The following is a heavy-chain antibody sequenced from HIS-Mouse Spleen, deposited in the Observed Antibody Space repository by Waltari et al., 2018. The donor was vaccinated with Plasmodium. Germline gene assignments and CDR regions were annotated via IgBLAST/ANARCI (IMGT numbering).Heavy chain of an antibody. J-gene: IGHJ4*02. V-gene: IGHV3-30-3*01. D-gene: IGHD2-15*01. CDR1: GFTFCSYA. CDR3: ARDRRLAFDY. CDR2: ISYDGSNK. Sequence: QVQLVESGGGVVQPGRSLRLSCAASGFTFCSYAMHWVRQAPGKGLEWVAVISYDGSNKYYADSVKGRFTISRDNSKNTLYLQMNSLRAEDTAVYYCARDRRLAFDYWGQGTLVTVSS.